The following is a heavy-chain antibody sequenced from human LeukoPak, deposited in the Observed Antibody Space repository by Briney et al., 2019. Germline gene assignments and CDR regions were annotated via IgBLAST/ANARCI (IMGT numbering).Heavy chain of an antibody. J-gene: IGHJ6*03. V-gene: IGHV4-30-2*01. CDR2: IYHSGST. CDR3: ARSYYYYMDV. CDR1: GGTISSGGYY. Sequence: SETLSLTCTVSGGTISSGGYYWSWIRQPPGKGLEWTGYIYHSGSTYYNPSLKSRVTISVDRSKNQFSLKLSSVTAADTAVYYCARSYYYYMDVWGKGTTVTVSS.